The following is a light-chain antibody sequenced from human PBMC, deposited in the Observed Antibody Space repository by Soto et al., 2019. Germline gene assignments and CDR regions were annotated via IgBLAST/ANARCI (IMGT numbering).Light chain of an antibody. V-gene: IGKV1-39*01. CDR3: QQSYSTLPT. J-gene: IGKJ1*01. CDR2: AAS. Sequence: DIQMTQSPSSLSASVVDRVTITCRASQSISSYLNWYQQKPGKAPKLLIYAASSLQSGVPSRFSGSGSGTDFTLTISSLQPEDFATYYCQQSYSTLPTFGQGTKVDI. CDR1: QSISSY.